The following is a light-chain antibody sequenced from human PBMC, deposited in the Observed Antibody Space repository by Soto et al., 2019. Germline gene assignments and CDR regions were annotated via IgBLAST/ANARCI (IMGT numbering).Light chain of an antibody. V-gene: IGKV3-20*01. Sequence: VLTQSPGTLSLSPGESATLSCRASQSVSSNYLAWYQQKPGQAPRLLIYGASSRATGIPDRFSGSGSGTDFTLTISRLEPEDFAVYYCQQYGTSSWTFGQGTKVEIK. CDR2: GAS. CDR3: QQYGTSSWT. CDR1: QSVSSNY. J-gene: IGKJ1*01.